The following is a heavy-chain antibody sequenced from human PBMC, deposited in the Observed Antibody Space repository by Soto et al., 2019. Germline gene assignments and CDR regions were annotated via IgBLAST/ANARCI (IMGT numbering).Heavy chain of an antibody. CDR3: AKDPLWFGELHQVIDPDP. CDR2: ISGSGGST. J-gene: IGHJ5*02. CDR1: GFTFSSYA. D-gene: IGHD3-10*01. V-gene: IGHV3-23*01. Sequence: PGGSLRLSCAASGFTFSSYAMSWVRQAPGKGLEWVSAISGSGGSTYYADSVKGRFTISRDNSKNTLYLQMNSLRAEDTAVYYCAKDPLWFGELHQVIDPDPWGQGTLVTVSS.